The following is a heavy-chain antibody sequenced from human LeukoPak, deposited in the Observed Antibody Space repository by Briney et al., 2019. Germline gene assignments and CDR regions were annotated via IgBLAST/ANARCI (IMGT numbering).Heavy chain of an antibody. J-gene: IGHJ4*02. CDR1: GFTFSTSW. CDR3: ARDVVYNAFDY. Sequence: GGSLRLSCAASGFTFSTSWMTWVRQAPGKGLEWVANINPDGSANNYVGFVQGRFTISRDNAKNSVYLQMSSLRAEDTAVYFCARDVVYNAFDYWGQGTLVTVSS. D-gene: IGHD2-8*02. CDR2: INPDGSAN. V-gene: IGHV3-7*01.